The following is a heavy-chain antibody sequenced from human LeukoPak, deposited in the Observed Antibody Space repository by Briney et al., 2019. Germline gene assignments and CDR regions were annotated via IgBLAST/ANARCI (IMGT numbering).Heavy chain of an antibody. CDR3: ARGGAITMVRGVIAFDP. J-gene: IGHJ5*02. CDR1: GGSISSSSYY. D-gene: IGHD3-10*01. V-gene: IGHV4-39*07. CDR2: IYYSGST. Sequence: SETLSLTCTVSGGSISSSSYYWGWIRQPPGKGLEWIGSIYYSGSTYYNPSLKSRVTISVDTSKNQFSLKLSSVTAADTAVYYCARGGAITMVRGVIAFDPWGQGTLVTVSS.